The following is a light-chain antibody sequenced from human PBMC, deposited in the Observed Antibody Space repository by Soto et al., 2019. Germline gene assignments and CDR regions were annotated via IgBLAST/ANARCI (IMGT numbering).Light chain of an antibody. J-gene: IGKJ2*01. V-gene: IGKV1-39*01. CDR2: TAS. Sequence: DIKMTQSPSSLSASVGDRVTITCRASQYISNYLNWYQQKSGTAPQLLIHTASTLQSGVPSRFSGRGSGPDFTLTISSVQPDDFAIYFCQQSYSTPPTFGQGTTLEIK. CDR1: QYISNY. CDR3: QQSYSTPPT.